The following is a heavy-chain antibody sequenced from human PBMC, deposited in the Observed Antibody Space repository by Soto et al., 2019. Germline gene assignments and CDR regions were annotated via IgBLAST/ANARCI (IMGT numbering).Heavy chain of an antibody. CDR1: GGSFSGYY. D-gene: IGHD3-10*01. Sequence: LSLTCAVYGGSFSGYYWSWIRQPPGKGLEWIGEINHSGSTNYNPSLKSRVTISVDTSKNQFSLKLSSVTAADTAVYYCARAITMIRRVNWFDPWGQGTLVTVSS. J-gene: IGHJ5*02. V-gene: IGHV4-34*01. CDR3: ARAITMIRRVNWFDP. CDR2: INHSGST.